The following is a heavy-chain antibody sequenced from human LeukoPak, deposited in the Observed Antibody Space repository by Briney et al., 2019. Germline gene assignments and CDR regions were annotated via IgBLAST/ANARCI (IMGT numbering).Heavy chain of an antibody. V-gene: IGHV1-8*01. Sequence: ASVKVSCKASGYTFTSYDINWVRQATGQGLEWMGWMNPNSGNTGYAQKLQGRVTMTRNTSISTAYMELSSLRSEDTAVYYCARGIQLYYYYYYMDVWGKGTTVTVSS. D-gene: IGHD5-18*01. CDR1: GYTFTSYD. CDR2: MNPNSGNT. J-gene: IGHJ6*03. CDR3: ARGIQLYYYYYYMDV.